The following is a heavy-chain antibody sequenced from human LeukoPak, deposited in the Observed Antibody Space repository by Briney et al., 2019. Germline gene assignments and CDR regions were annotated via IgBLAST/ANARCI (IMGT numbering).Heavy chain of an antibody. CDR3: ARPLLSFEDTAMVL. V-gene: IGHV4-59*08. CDR2: VSYSGST. CDR1: TGSISSYY. J-gene: IGHJ4*02. Sequence: SETLSLTCTVSTGSISSYYWSWIRQPPGKGLEWIGYVSYSGSTNYNLSLKSRVTISVDTSKNQFSLMLSSVTAADTAVYYCARPLLSFEDTAMVLWGQGTLVTVSS. D-gene: IGHD5-18*01.